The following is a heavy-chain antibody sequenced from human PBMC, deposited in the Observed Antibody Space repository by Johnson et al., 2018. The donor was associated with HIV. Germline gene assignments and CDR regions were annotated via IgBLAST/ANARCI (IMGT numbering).Heavy chain of an antibody. V-gene: IGHV3-9*01. CDR3: ARGEGDYGDNDAFDI. Sequence: VQLVESGGGLVQPGRSLRLSCAASGFTFDDYAMHWVRQAPGKGLEWVSGISWNSGSIGYADSVKGRFTISRDNAKNSLSLQMNSLRAEDTAVYYCARGEGDYGDNDAFDIWGQGTMVTVSS. CDR1: GFTFDDYA. D-gene: IGHD4-17*01. J-gene: IGHJ3*02. CDR2: ISWNSGSI.